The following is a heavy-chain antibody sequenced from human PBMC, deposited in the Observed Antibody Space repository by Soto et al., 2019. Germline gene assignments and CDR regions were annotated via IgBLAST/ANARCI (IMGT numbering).Heavy chain of an antibody. CDR3: ARYRISGSWSKFDY. CDR2: IKHSGSS. CDR1: AGSFSHYY. D-gene: IGHD6-13*01. J-gene: IGHJ4*02. V-gene: IGHV4-34*01. Sequence: QVQQQPWGAGLLKPSETLSLTCAVYAGSFSHYYWNWIRQSPGKGLEWIGKIKHSGSSNYNPSLRSRVSISVDMSKNQFSLRLTSVTAADTAVYYCARYRISGSWSKFDYWGQGTRVTVSS.